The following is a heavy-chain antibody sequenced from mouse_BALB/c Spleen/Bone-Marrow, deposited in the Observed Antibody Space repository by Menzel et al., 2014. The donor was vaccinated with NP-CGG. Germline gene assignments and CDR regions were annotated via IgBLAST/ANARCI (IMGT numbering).Heavy chain of an antibody. CDR2: IGSSGST. D-gene: IGHD2-10*02. CDR3: ARFPSFATDFSL. CDR1: GIDLISFP. J-gene: IGHJ3*02. V-gene: IGHV5-6-5*01. Sequence: LEESGGRLITPGTPLTLTCTASGIDLISFPLGWVRQAPGKGLEYIGIIGSSGSTYYSSWAKGRFTISKTSTTVDLKMTSLTAADTATYFCARFPSFATDFSLWGQGTLVTVS.